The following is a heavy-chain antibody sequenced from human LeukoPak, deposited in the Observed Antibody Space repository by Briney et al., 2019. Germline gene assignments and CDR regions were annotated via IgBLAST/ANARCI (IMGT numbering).Heavy chain of an antibody. V-gene: IGHV3-23*01. CDR1: GFTFSSYA. D-gene: IGHD3-9*01. CDR3: AKSEDYDILTGYYPLDY. CDR2: IIGSGGST. J-gene: IGHJ4*02. Sequence: GGSLRLSCEASGFTFSSYAMSWVRRAPGKGLDWVSAIIGSGGSTYYADSVKGRFTISRDNSKNTLYLQMDSLRAEDTAVYYCAKSEDYDILTGYYPLDYWGQGTLVTVSS.